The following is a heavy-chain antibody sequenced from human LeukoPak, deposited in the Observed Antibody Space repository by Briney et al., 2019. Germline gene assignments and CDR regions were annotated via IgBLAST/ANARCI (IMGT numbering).Heavy chain of an antibody. D-gene: IGHD3-3*01. CDR3: ARRLSTQTYYDFWSGYSYAFDI. J-gene: IGHJ3*02. V-gene: IGHV3-21*01. CDR2: ISSSSSYI. CDR1: GFTFSSYS. Sequence: PGGSLRLCCAASGFTFSSYSMNWVRQAPGKGLEWVSSISSSSSYIYYADSVKGRFTISRDNAKNSLYLQMNSLRAEDTAVYYCARRLSTQTYYDFWSGYSYAFDIWGQGTMVTVSS.